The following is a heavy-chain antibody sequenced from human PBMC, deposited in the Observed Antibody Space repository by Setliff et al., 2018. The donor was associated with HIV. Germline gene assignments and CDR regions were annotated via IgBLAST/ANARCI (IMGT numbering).Heavy chain of an antibody. J-gene: IGHJ3*01. CDR1: GGSISSGSYY. Sequence: NPSETLSLTCSVSGGSISSGSYYWTWIRQPAGKGPEWIGHIYTNGCTNYNPSLKSRVTISVDTSKNQFSLKLTSVTAADTAVYYCARAPPGIQNDAFDVWGQGTMVTVSS. V-gene: IGHV4-61*09. CDR2: IYTNGCT. CDR3: ARAPPGIQNDAFDV.